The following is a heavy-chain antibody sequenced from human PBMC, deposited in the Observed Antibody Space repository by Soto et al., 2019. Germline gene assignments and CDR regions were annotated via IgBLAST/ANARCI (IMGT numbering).Heavy chain of an antibody. CDR2: IQGGGSI. V-gene: IGHV3-66*01. Sequence: EVLLDESGGGFVQPGGSLRLSCAASGFTVSNNYMTWVRQAPGKGLEWVSVIQGGGSISYADSVMDRFTISRDSSKNTVFLAMNSLSPEDTAVYFCARGEGSGSNALGDWCQGTLVTVSS. CDR3: ARGEGSGSNALGD. J-gene: IGHJ4*02. D-gene: IGHD3-10*01. CDR1: GFTVSNNY.